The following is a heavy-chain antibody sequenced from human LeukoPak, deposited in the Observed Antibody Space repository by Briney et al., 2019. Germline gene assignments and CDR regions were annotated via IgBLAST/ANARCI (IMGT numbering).Heavy chain of an antibody. J-gene: IGHJ4*02. CDR1: GFTLSSYA. Sequence: PGGSLRLSCAASGFTLSSYAMSWVRQAPGKGLEWVSAISGSGGSTYYADSVKGRFTISRDNSKNTLYLQMNSLRAEDTAVYYCAKDDGELPLYFDYWGQGTLVTVSS. V-gene: IGHV3-23*01. D-gene: IGHD1-26*01. CDR3: AKDDGELPLYFDY. CDR2: ISGSGGST.